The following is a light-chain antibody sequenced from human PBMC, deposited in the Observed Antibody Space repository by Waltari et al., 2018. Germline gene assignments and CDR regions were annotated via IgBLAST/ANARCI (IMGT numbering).Light chain of an antibody. CDR3: QQYNTYSPGPA. Sequence: DIQMTQSPSTLSASVGDRVTITCRASQSILTWLAWYQQKPWQAPRLLIYKASNLQSGVSSRFSGSGSGTEFTLTISSLQPDDFATYYCQQYNTYSPGPAFGGGTKVEIK. CDR1: QSILTW. CDR2: KAS. V-gene: IGKV1-5*03. J-gene: IGKJ4*01.